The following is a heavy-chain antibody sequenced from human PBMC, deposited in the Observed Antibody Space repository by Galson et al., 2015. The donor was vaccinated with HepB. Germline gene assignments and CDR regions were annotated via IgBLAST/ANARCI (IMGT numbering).Heavy chain of an antibody. D-gene: IGHD2-15*01. Sequence: SLRLSCAASGFTFNSYGMHWVRQAPGKGLEWVAVISYDGSNKYYADSVKGRFTISRDNSKNTLYLQINSLRAEDTAVYFCAKDWSDLVVAVGVPMFGGLVDYWGQGTLVTVSS. CDR3: AKDWSDLVVAVGVPMFGGLVDY. J-gene: IGHJ4*02. CDR1: GFTFNSYG. V-gene: IGHV3-30*18. CDR2: ISYDGSNK.